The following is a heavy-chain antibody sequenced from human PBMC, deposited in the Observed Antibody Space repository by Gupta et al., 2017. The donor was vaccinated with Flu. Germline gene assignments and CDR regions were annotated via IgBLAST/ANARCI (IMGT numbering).Heavy chain of an antibody. J-gene: IGHJ6*02. D-gene: IGHD3-3*01. CDR1: GFTFSSYS. Sequence: EVQLVESGGGLVKPGGSLRLSCAASGFTFSSYSMNWVRQAPGKGLEWVSSISSSSSYIYYADSVKGRFTISRDNAKNSLYLQMNSLRAEDTAVYYCARNGFYDFWSGYHPGDYYYYYGMDVWGQGTTVTVSS. CDR3: ARNGFYDFWSGYHPGDYYYYYGMDV. CDR2: ISSSSSYI. V-gene: IGHV3-21*01.